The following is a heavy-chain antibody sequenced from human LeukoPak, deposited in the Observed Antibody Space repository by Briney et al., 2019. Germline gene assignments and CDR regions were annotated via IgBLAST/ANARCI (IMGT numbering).Heavy chain of an antibody. D-gene: IGHD3-10*01. V-gene: IGHV4-59*01. CDR1: GGSISSYY. Sequence: KSSETLSLTCTVSGGSISSYYWSWIRQPPGKGLEWIGYIYYSGTTNYNPSLKSRVTISVDTSKNQFSLKLSSVTAADTAVYYCARDRSSDRGAYYYYMDVWGKGTTVTVSS. J-gene: IGHJ6*03. CDR3: ARDRSSDRGAYYYYMDV. CDR2: IYYSGTT.